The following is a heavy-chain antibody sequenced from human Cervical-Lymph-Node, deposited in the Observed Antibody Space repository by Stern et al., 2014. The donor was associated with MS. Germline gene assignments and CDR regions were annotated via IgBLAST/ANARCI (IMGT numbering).Heavy chain of an antibody. J-gene: IGHJ4*02. D-gene: IGHD6-19*01. CDR2: IYPGDSDT. V-gene: IGHV5-51*01. CDR1: GYSFISSW. CDR3: ATSTGYFLLEYYFDY. Sequence: EVQLVESAAEVKKPGESLKISCQGSGYSFISSWIGWVRQMPGKGLEWMAIIYPGDSDTRYNPSFQGQVTISADRSVNPAYLQWGSLKASDTAMYYCATSTGYFLLEYYFDYWGQGTLVTVSS.